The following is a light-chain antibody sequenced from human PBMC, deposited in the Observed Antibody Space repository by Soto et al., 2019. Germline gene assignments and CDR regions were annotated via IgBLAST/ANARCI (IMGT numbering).Light chain of an antibody. V-gene: IGKV1-39*01. Sequence: DIQMTQSPSSLSASVGYRVTITFRASQSISSYLNWYQQKPGKAPKVLIYAASSLQSGVPSRFSGSGSGTDFTLTISSLQPEDFATYYCQQSYSIPWTFGQGTKVDIK. CDR3: QQSYSIPWT. CDR2: AAS. CDR1: QSISSY. J-gene: IGKJ1*01.